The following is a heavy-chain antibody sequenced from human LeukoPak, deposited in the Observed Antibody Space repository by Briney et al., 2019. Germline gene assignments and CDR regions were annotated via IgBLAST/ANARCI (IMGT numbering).Heavy chain of an antibody. Sequence: ASVKVSCKASGYTFIDYYLHWVRQAPGQGLEWMGWIHPNGGGTNYAQKFQGRVAMTRDTSISTAYMELSSLRSDDTAVYYCARLAAVPGWGQGTLVTVSS. D-gene: IGHD6-19*01. V-gene: IGHV1-2*02. CDR2: IHPNGGGT. J-gene: IGHJ1*01. CDR3: ARLAAVPG. CDR1: GYTFIDYY.